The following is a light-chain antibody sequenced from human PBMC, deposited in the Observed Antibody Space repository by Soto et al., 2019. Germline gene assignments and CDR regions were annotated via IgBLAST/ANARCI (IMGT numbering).Light chain of an antibody. Sequence: EVVMTQSPATLSVSPGERVTLSCRASQSVRSNLAWYQQKPGQSPRLLIYGASTRATGIPARFSGSGSGTDFTLTISSLEPEDSAVYYCQQRNVWPPVTFGQGTRLEIK. V-gene: IGKV3-15*01. CDR3: QQRNVWPPVT. CDR1: QSVRSN. J-gene: IGKJ5*01. CDR2: GAS.